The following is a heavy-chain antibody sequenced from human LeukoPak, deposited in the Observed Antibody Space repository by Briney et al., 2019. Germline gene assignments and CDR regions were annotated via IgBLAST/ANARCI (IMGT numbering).Heavy chain of an antibody. CDR1: GGSFSGYY. J-gene: IGHJ4*02. Sequence: NTSGTLSLTCAVYGGSFSGYYWSWIRQPPGKGLEWIGEINHSGSTNYNPSLKSRVTISVDTSKNQFSLKLSSVTAADTAVYYCARGYYYGIYFDYWGQGTLVTVSS. D-gene: IGHD3-10*01. V-gene: IGHV4-34*01. CDR3: ARGYYYGIYFDY. CDR2: INHSGST.